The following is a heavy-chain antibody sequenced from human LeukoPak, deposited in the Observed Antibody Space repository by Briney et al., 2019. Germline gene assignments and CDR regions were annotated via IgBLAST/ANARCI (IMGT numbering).Heavy chain of an antibody. J-gene: IGHJ4*02. CDR2: IYTSGST. V-gene: IGHV4-4*07. CDR3: AREGDDYGDYYFDY. D-gene: IGHD4-17*01. Sequence: KPSETLSLTCTVSGGSISSYYWSWIRQPAGKGLGWIGRIYTSGSTNYNPSLKSRVTMSVDTSKNQFSLKLSSVTAADTAVYYCAREGDDYGDYYFDYWGQGTLVTVSS. CDR1: GGSISSYY.